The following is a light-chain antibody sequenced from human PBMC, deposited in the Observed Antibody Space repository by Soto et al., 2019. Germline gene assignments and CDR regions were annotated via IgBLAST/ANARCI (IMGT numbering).Light chain of an antibody. J-gene: IGLJ1*01. CDR1: SSNIGAGYD. CDR2: GNS. V-gene: IGLV1-40*01. CDR3: QSTGV. Sequence: QSVLTQPPSVSGAPGQRVTISCTGSSSNIGAGYDVHWYQQLPGTAPKLLIYGNSNRPSGVPDRFSGSKSGTSASLAITGLQAEDEADYYCQSTGVFGTGTKVTV.